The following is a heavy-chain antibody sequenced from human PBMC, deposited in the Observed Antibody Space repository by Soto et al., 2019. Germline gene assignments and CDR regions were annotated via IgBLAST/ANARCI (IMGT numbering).Heavy chain of an antibody. CDR1: GYTFTGYY. J-gene: IGHJ6*02. D-gene: IGHD3-10*01. CDR3: ARGGAMVRAKQNYYYYGMDV. CDR2: INPNSGGT. V-gene: IGHV1-2*04. Sequence: GASVKVSCKASGYTFTGYYMHWVRQAPGQGLEWMGWINPNSGGTNYAQKFQGWVTMTRDTSISTAYMELSRLRSDDTAVYYCARGGAMVRAKQNYYYYGMDVWGQGTTVTVSS.